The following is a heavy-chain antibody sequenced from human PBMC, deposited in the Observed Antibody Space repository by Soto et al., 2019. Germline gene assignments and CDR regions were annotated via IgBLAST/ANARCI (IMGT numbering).Heavy chain of an antibody. CDR3: TRVSSSDVSYYYYYYMDV. CDR2: IRSKAYGGTT. D-gene: IGHD6-19*01. Sequence: PGGSLRLSCTASGFTFGDYAMSWFRQAPGKGLEWVGFIRSKAYGGTTEYAASVKGRFTISRDDSKSIAYLQMNSLKTEDTAVYYCTRVSSSDVSYYYYYYMDVWGKGTTVTVSS. J-gene: IGHJ6*03. CDR1: GFTFGDYA. V-gene: IGHV3-49*03.